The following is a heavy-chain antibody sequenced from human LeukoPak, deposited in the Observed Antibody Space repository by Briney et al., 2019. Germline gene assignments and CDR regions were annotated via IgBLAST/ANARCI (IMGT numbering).Heavy chain of an antibody. J-gene: IGHJ6*02. Sequence: GGSLRLSCAASGFTFTDYWMHWVRQAPGKGLVWVSRINSINGDGSSASNVDSVKRRFTISRNNAKNTLYLQMNSLRAEDTAVYYCARGLSIAVASGMDVWGQGTTVTVSS. CDR1: GFTFTDYW. D-gene: IGHD6-19*01. V-gene: IGHV3-74*01. CDR2: INSINGDGSSA. CDR3: ARGLSIAVASGMDV.